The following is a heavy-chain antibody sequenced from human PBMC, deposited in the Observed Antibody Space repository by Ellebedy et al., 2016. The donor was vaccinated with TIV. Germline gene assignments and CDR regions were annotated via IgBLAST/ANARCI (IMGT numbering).Heavy chain of an antibody. CDR2: INPSGGST. Sequence: ASVKVSXXASGYTFTSYYMHWVRQAPGQGLEWMGIINPSGGSTSYAQKFQGRVTMTRDTSTSTVYMELSSLRSEDTAVYYCARDGGYYGSGNSAGGNWFDPWGQGTLVTVSS. CDR1: GYTFTSYY. J-gene: IGHJ5*02. V-gene: IGHV1-46*01. D-gene: IGHD3-10*01. CDR3: ARDGGYYGSGNSAGGNWFDP.